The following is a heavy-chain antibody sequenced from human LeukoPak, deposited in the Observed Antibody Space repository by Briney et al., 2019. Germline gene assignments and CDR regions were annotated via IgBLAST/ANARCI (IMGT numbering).Heavy chain of an antibody. V-gene: IGHV3-33*01. CDR3: ASSITVAGIIDY. D-gene: IGHD6-19*01. J-gene: IGHJ4*02. Sequence: PGGSLRLSCAASGFTFSSHGMHWVRQAPGKGLEWVAVIWYDGSNEYYEDSVKGRFTISGDNSKNTLFLQMNALRAEDTAVYYCASSITVAGIIDYWGQGTLVTVSS. CDR1: GFTFSSHG. CDR2: IWYDGSNE.